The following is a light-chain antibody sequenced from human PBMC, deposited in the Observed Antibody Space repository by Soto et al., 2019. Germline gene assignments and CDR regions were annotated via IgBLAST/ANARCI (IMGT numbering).Light chain of an antibody. CDR2: NNN. J-gene: IGLJ2*01. CDR1: SSNIGSYT. CDR3: AAWDDSLNGRL. Sequence: QSVLTQPPSVSAAPGQKVTISCSGSSSNIGSYTVNWYQLLPGTAPKLLIYNNNHRPSGVPDRFSGSKSGTSASLAISGLQSEDEADYYCAAWDDSLNGRLFGGGTKLTVL. V-gene: IGLV1-44*01.